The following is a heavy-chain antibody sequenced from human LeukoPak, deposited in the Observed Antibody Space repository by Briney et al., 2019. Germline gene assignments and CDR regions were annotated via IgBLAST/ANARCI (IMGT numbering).Heavy chain of an antibody. CDR1: GFTFGDYA. D-gene: IGHD5-18*01. V-gene: IGHV3-43*02. CDR2: ISGSGGST. Sequence: GGSLRLSCTASGFTFGDYAMSWFRQAPGKGLEWVSAISGSGGSTYYADSVKGRFTISRDNSKNSLYLQMNSLRAEDTALYYCAKDAGQRDTAMVMDYWGQGTLVTVSS. CDR3: AKDAGQRDTAMVMDY. J-gene: IGHJ4*02.